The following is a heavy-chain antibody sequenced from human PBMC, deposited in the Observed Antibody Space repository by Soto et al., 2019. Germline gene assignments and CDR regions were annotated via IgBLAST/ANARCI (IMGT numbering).Heavy chain of an antibody. CDR3: ARHSLALRKNNWFDP. J-gene: IGHJ5*02. V-gene: IGHV4-39*01. CDR1: GDSIISSDFY. CDR2: IFYLGSS. D-gene: IGHD3-3*02. Sequence: SETLSLTCTVSGDSIISSDFYWGWVRQPPGKGLEWIGSIFYLGSSYYNPSLKSRVTMSVDTSKNQFSLRLRSVTAADTALYFCARHSLALRKNNWFDPWGQGIMVTVPS.